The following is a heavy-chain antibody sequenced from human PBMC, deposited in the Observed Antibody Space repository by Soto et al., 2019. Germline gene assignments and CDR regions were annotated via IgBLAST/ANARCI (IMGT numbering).Heavy chain of an antibody. J-gene: IGHJ5*02. CDR2: INHSGST. D-gene: IGHD2-2*01. V-gene: IGHV4-34*01. Sequence: QVQLQQWGAGLLKPSETLSLTCAVYGGSFSGYYWSWIRQPPGKGLEWIGEINHSGSTNYNPSLKSRVTISVDPSKNQFSLKLSSVTAADTAVYYCARGPIVVVPAAMSYWFDPWGQGTLVTVSS. CDR1: GGSFSGYY. CDR3: ARGPIVVVPAAMSYWFDP.